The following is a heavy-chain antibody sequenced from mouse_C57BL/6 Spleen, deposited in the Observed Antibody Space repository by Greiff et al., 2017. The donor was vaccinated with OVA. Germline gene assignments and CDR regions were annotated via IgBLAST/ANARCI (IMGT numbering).Heavy chain of an antibody. D-gene: IGHD1-1*01. CDR1: GFTFSDYY. Sequence: EVMLVESGGGLVQPGGSLKLSCAASGFTFSDYYMYWVRQTPEKGLEWVAYISNGGGSTYYPDTVKGRFTISRDNAKNTLYLQMSRLKSEDTAMYYCARRYYGSSSYWYVDVWGTGTTVTVAS. J-gene: IGHJ1*03. CDR3: ARRYYGSSSYWYVDV. V-gene: IGHV5-12*01. CDR2: ISNGGGST.